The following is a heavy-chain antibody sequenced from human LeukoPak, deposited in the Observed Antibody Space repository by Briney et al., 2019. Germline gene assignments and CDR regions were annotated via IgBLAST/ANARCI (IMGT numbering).Heavy chain of an antibody. CDR2: IRSKTYGGTT. D-gene: IGHD5-18*01. CDR3: TRGPIQLWLYHGMDV. Sequence: GGSLRLSCTVSGFTFGDHAVGWVRQAPGKGLEWVGFIRSKTYGGTTEYAASVKGRFIISRDDSTSIAYLQMNSLKTEDTAVYYCTRGPIQLWLYHGMDVWGQGTTVTVSS. J-gene: IGHJ6*02. V-gene: IGHV3-49*04. CDR1: GFTFGDHA.